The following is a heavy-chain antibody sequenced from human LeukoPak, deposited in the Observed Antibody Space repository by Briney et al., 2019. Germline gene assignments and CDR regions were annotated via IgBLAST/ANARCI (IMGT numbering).Heavy chain of an antibody. CDR1: GGTFSSYA. D-gene: IGHD3-22*01. CDR2: IIPIFGTA. Sequence: GSSVKVSFKSSGGTFSSYAISWVRQAPGQGLEWMGGIIPIFGTANYAQKFQGRVTITTDESTSTAYMELSSLRSEDTAVYYCARDRDSSGYLDYGGQGTLVTVSS. V-gene: IGHV1-69*05. CDR3: ARDRDSSGYLDY. J-gene: IGHJ4*02.